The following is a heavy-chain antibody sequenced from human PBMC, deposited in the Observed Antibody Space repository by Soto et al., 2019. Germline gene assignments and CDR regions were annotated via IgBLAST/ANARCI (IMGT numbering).Heavy chain of an antibody. V-gene: IGHV4-34*01. D-gene: IGHD3-10*01. J-gene: IGHJ6*02. CDR1: GGSFSGYY. CDR2: INHSGST. CDR3: ARGYYVSWRYYRNHYYVMDF. Sequence: SENVSLTCAVYGGSFSGYYWSWIRQPPGKGLEWIGEINHSGSTNYNPSLKSRVTISVDTSKNQFSLQLSSVTAADTAVYYCARGYYVSWRYYRNHYYVMDFWAQGTTVTVSS.